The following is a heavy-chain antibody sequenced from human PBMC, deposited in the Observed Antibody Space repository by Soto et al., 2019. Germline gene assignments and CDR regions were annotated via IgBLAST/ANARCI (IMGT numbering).Heavy chain of an antibody. J-gene: IGHJ5*02. V-gene: IGHV3-11*01. D-gene: IGHD2-2*01. Sequence: SLRLSCSASGFTFSDYYMSLIPQAPGKGLEWVSYISSSGSTIYYADSVKGRFTISRDNAKKSLYLQMNSLRAEDTAVYYCARAPVVQGPSPNGFDPWGQGTLVTVSS. CDR3: ARAPVVQGPSPNGFDP. CDR2: ISSSGSTI. CDR1: GFTFSDYY.